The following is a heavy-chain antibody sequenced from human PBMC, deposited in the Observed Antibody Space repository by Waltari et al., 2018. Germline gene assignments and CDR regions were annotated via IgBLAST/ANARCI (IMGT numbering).Heavy chain of an antibody. CDR2: INTNTGNP. CDR1: GYTFTSYA. Sequence: QVQLVQSGSELKKPGASVKVSCKASGYTFTSYAMNWVRQDPGQGLEWMGWINTNTGNPTYAQGFTGRFVFSLDTSVSTAYLQISSLKAEDTAVYYCARENRHGYSYGDYYYGMDVWGQGTTVTVSS. J-gene: IGHJ6*02. D-gene: IGHD5-18*01. V-gene: IGHV7-4-1*02. CDR3: ARENRHGYSYGDYYYGMDV.